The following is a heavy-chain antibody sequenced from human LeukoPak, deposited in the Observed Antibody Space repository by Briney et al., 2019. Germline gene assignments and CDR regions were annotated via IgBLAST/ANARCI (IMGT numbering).Heavy chain of an antibody. D-gene: IGHD3-9*01. CDR2: IYHSGST. CDR3: ARVVDFDWLYGYNYYYMDV. CDR1: GGSISSSSYY. Sequence: SETLSLTCTVSGGSISSSSYYWGWIRQPPGKGLEWIGRIYHSGSTYYNPSLKSRVTISVDTSKNQFSLKLSSVTAADTAVYYCARVVDFDWLYGYNYYYMDVWGKGTTVTVSS. J-gene: IGHJ6*03. V-gene: IGHV4-39*07.